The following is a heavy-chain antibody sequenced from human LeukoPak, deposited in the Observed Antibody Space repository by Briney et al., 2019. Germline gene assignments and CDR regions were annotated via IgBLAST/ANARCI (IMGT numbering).Heavy chain of an antibody. CDR1: GFTVSSNY. V-gene: IGHV3-53*01. D-gene: IGHD6-13*01. J-gene: IGHJ3*02. Sequence: PGGSLRLSCAASGFTVSSNYMSWVRQAPGKGLEWVSVIYSGGSTYYADSVKGRLTISRDNSKNTLYLQMNSLRAEDTAVYYCARDSGSSWYRGAFDIWGQGTMVTVSS. CDR2: IYSGGST. CDR3: ARDSGSSWYRGAFDI.